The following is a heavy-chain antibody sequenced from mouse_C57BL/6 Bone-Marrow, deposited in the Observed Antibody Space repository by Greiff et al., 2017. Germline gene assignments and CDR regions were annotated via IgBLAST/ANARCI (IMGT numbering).Heavy chain of an antibody. CDR3: TTPLCNDEGY. CDR1: GFNIKDDY. CDR2: IDPENGDP. V-gene: IGHV14-4*01. D-gene: IGHD6-5*01. J-gene: IGHJ2*01. Sequence: VQLQQSGAELVRPGASVKLSCTASGFNIKDDYMHWVKQRPEQGLEWIGWIDPENGDPEYASKFQGKATITADTSSNTAYLQLSSLTSEDTAVYYCTTPLCNDEGYWGQGTTRTVSS.